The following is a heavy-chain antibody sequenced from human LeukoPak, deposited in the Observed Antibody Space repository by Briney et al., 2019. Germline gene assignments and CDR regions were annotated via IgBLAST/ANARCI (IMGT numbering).Heavy chain of an antibody. CDR3: AKGLDWLRNYGMDV. D-gene: IGHD3-9*01. CDR1: GFTFSSYA. V-gene: IGHV3-23*01. CDR2: ISGSGGST. Sequence: GGSLRLSCAASGFTFSSYAMSWVRQAPGKGLEWVSAISGSGGSTYYADSVKGRFTISRDNSKNTLYLQMNSLRAEDTAVYYCAKGLDWLRNYGMDVWGQGTTVTVSS. J-gene: IGHJ6*02.